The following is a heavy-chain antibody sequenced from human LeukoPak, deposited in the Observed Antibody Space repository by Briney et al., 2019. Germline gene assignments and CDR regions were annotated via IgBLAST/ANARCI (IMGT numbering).Heavy chain of an antibody. D-gene: IGHD2-2*01. J-gene: IGHJ6*02. V-gene: IGHV4-31*03. CDR3: ARVLVVPAVLGAYYYYYGMDV. CDR1: GGSISSGGYY. CDR2: IYYSGST. Sequence: PSETLSLTCTVSGGSISSGGYYWSWIRQHRGKGLEWIGYIYYSGSTYYNPSLKSRVTISVDTSKNQFSLKLSSVTAADTAVYYCARVLVVPAVLGAYYYYYGMDVWGQGTTVTVSS.